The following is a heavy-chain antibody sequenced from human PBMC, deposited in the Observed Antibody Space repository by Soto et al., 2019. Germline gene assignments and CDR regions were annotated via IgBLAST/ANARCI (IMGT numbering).Heavy chain of an antibody. CDR3: ARGYDFWSGQGPDYYYYGMDV. Sequence: GASVKVSCKASGYTFTSYDINWVRQATGQGLEWMGWMNPNSGNTGYAQKFQGRVTMTRNTSISTAYMELSSLRSEDTAVYYCARGYDFWSGQGPDYYYYGMDVWGQGTTVTVSS. V-gene: IGHV1-8*01. D-gene: IGHD3-3*01. CDR2: MNPNSGNT. CDR1: GYTFTSYD. J-gene: IGHJ6*02.